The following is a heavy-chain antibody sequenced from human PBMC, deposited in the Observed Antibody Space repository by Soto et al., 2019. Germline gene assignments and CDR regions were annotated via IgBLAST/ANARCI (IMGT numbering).Heavy chain of an antibody. CDR2: ISGSGGST. Sequence: GGSLRLSCAASGFTFSSYAMSWVRQAPGKGLEWVSAISGSGGSTYYADSVKGRFTISRDNSKNTLYLQMNSLRAEDTAVYYCAKPPGYCSSISCYYTFDIWGQGTMVTVSS. CDR1: GFTFSSYA. CDR3: AKPPGYCSSISCYYTFDI. V-gene: IGHV3-23*01. D-gene: IGHD2-2*01. J-gene: IGHJ3*02.